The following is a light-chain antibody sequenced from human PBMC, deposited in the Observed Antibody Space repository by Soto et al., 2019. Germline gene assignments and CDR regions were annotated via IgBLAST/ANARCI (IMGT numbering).Light chain of an antibody. CDR3: SAWDDSLSAYV. Sequence: QSVLTQPPSASGTPGQRVTISCSGSSSNIGSDFVYWYQQLPGTAPKLLIYHNYQRPSGVPDRFSGSKSGTSGSLAISDLPSEDEAYYYCSAWDDSLSAYVFGAGTKLTVL. CDR1: SSNIGSDF. CDR2: HNY. J-gene: IGLJ1*01. V-gene: IGLV1-47*01.